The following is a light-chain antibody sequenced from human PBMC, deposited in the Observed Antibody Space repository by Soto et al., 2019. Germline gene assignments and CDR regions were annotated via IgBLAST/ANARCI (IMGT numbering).Light chain of an antibody. V-gene: IGKV3-20*01. CDR1: QSITSSY. Sequence: EIVLTQSPHTLSLSPGERATLSCRASQSITSSYLAWYQQKPGQAPRLLIFGTSTRATGTPDRFSGSGSGTDFTLTISRLEPEDFAVYFCHQYGTSPATFGQGTKLEIK. J-gene: IGKJ2*01. CDR2: GTS. CDR3: HQYGTSPAT.